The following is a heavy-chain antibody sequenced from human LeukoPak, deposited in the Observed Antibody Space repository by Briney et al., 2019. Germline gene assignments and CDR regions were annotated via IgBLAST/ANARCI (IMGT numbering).Heavy chain of an antibody. Sequence: ARSLTLSCAASGFTFSSYGMHWVRQAPGKGLEWVAVISYDGSYKYYADSVKGRFTISRDNSNNTLYLQMNSLRAEDTAVYYCAKAIGHGSGWSFDYWGQGTLVTSSS. CDR2: ISYDGSYK. D-gene: IGHD6-19*01. V-gene: IGHV3-30*18. CDR3: AKAIGHGSGWSFDY. J-gene: IGHJ4*02. CDR1: GFTFSSYG.